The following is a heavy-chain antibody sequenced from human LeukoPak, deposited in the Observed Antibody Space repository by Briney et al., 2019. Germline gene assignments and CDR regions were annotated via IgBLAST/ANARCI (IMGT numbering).Heavy chain of an antibody. CDR1: GCNISSLA. J-gene: IGHJ4*02. V-gene: IGHV3-21*01. CDR2: MSSGSKSI. D-gene: IGHD1-14*01. Sequence: ETLCLTCAASGCNISSLAMNWDRQAPGKGLEWVSSMSSGSKSIYYADSVKGRFTITRDNAQNSLNLQMNCLTAEELAEYYWARPPSLSEPIDCCGEGTLVTVSS. CDR3: ARPPSLSEPIDC.